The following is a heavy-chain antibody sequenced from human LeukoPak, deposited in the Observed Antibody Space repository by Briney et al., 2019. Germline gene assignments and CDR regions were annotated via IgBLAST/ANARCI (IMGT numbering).Heavy chain of an antibody. CDR1: GFTFSDYY. J-gene: IGHJ6*02. D-gene: IGHD3-3*01. CDR3: ARDAPNYDFWSGYYYRTLHYYYGMDV. V-gene: IGHV3-11*01. Sequence: PXXXLRLSCAXSGFTFSDYYMSWIRQAPGKGLEWASYISSSGSTIYYADSVKGRFTISRDNAKNSLYLQMNSLRAEDTAVYYCARDAPNYDFWSGYYYRTLHYYYGMDVWGQGTTVTVSS. CDR2: ISSSGSTI.